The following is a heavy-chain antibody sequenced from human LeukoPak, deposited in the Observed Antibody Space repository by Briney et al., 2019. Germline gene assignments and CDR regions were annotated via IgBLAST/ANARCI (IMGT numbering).Heavy chain of an antibody. D-gene: IGHD3-3*01. CDR1: GGSISSYY. CDR3: ARSRAEKIHNYDFWSGGLLFYFDY. J-gene: IGHJ4*02. CDR2: IYYSGST. V-gene: IGHV4-59*01. Sequence: SETLSLTCTVSGGSISSYYWSWIRQPPGKGLEWIGYIYYSGSTNYNPSLKSRVTISVDTSKNQFSLKLSSVTAADTAVYYCARSRAEKIHNYDFWSGGLLFYFDYWGQGTLVTVSS.